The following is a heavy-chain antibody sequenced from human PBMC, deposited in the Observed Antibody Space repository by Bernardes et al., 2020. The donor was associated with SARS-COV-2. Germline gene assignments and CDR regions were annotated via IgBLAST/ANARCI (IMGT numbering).Heavy chain of an antibody. CDR1: GGSISSYY. D-gene: IGHD2-2*02. CDR3: ARDIVVVPAARPMGAFDI. CDR2: IYYSGST. V-gene: IGHV4-59*01. Sequence: SETLSLTCTVSGGSISSYYWSWIRQPPGKGLEWIGYIYYSGSTNYNPSLKSRVTISVDTSKNQFSLKLSSVTAADTAVYYCARDIVVVPAARPMGAFDIWGQGTMVTVSS. J-gene: IGHJ3*02.